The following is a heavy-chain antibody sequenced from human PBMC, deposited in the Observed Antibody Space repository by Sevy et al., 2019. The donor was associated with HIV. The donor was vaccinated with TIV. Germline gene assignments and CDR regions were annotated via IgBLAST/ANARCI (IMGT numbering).Heavy chain of an antibody. V-gene: IGHV3-15*01. Sequence: GGSLRLSCAASGITLTNAWMTWVRQAPGKGLEWVGRIKSNTDGGTTDYAAPVKGRFTISRDDSKSTLFLQMHSLKTDDTAVYYCATKGNFWSGYQYFDYWGQGTLVTVSS. D-gene: IGHD3-3*01. CDR2: IKSNTDGGTT. CDR1: GITLTNAW. J-gene: IGHJ4*02. CDR3: ATKGNFWSGYQYFDY.